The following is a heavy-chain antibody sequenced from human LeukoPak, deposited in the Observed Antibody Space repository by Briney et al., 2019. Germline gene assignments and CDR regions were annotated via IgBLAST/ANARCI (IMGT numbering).Heavy chain of an antibody. V-gene: IGHV3-15*01. CDR3: TTDRGALTN. D-gene: IGHD3-10*01. CDR2: IQSKTDGGPT. CDR1: GFTFSSYA. Sequence: GGSLRLSCAASGFTFSSYAMSWVRQAPGRGLEWVGRIQSKTDGGPTDYAAPVKGRFTISRDDSKSTLYLQMNSLKAGDTAVYYCTTDRGALTNWGQGTLVTVSS. J-gene: IGHJ4*02.